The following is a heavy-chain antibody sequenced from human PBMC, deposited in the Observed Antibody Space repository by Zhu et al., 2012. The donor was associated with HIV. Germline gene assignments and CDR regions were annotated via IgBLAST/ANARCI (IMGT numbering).Heavy chain of an antibody. D-gene: IGHD5-12*01. Sequence: QVQLVESGGSLVKPGGSLRLSCAVSGFDFSDSYMGWIRQPPGKGLEWLSYIDNRGGNTYYADSIQGRFIISRDNAKNSLFLQMKSLRVEDTAVYYCARGGWLRYIAHDSWGQGTLVTVS. CDR1: GFDFSDSY. CDR2: IDNRGGNT. CDR3: ARGGWLRYIAHDS. V-gene: IGHV3-11*04. J-gene: IGHJ5*01.